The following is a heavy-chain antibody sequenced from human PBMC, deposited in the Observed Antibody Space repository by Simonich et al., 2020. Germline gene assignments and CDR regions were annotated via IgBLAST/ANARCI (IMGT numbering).Heavy chain of an antibody. D-gene: IGHD1-26*01. CDR1: GFTFSSYA. CDR2: ISYDGSNK. Sequence: QVQLVESGGGVVQPGRSLRLSCAASGFTFSSYAMHWVRQAPGKWLELVAVISYDGSNKYYAVSVKGRFTISRDNSKNTLYLQMNSLRAEDTAVYYCAREGAGNDAFDIWGQGTMVTVSS. V-gene: IGHV3-30*07. J-gene: IGHJ3*02. CDR3: AREGAGNDAFDI.